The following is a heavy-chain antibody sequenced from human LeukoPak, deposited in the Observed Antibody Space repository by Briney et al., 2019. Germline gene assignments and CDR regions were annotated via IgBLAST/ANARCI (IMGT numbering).Heavy chain of an antibody. Sequence: SETLSLTCAVYGGPFSGYYWSWIRQPPGKGLEWIGEINHGGSTNYNPSLRSRVTISIDTSKNQSSLKLSSVTAADTAAYYCARGREYYDSSGYYSQNWFDPWGPGTLVTVSS. CDR1: GGPFSGYY. J-gene: IGHJ5*02. V-gene: IGHV4-34*01. CDR2: INHGGST. CDR3: ARGREYYDSSGYYSQNWFDP. D-gene: IGHD3-22*01.